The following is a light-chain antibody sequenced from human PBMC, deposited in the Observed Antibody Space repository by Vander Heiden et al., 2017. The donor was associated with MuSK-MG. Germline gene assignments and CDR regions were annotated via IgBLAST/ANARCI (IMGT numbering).Light chain of an antibody. CDR1: ALPNQY. V-gene: IGLV3-25*03. CDR2: KDN. J-gene: IGLJ2*01. Sequence: SYELTQPPSVSVSPGQTARITCSGDALPNQYSYWYQQKPGQAPVLVILKDNSRSTGTPDRFSGSTSGTTVTLTIRGVQAEDEADYYCQSADSSGNYVVFGGGTKLTVL. CDR3: QSADSSGNYVV.